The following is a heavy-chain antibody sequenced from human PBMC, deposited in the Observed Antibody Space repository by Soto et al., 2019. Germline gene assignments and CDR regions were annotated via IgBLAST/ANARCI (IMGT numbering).Heavy chain of an antibody. CDR3: AKHSGYYYDTSAFFAY. V-gene: IGHV3-23*01. D-gene: IGHD3-22*01. J-gene: IGHJ4*02. CDR1: GFTFSSYA. Sequence: GSLRLSCAASGFTFSSYAMSWVRQAPGRGLEWVSAISGSGGSTYYADSVKGRFTISRDNSKNTLYLQMNSMRAEDTAVYYCAKHSGYYYDTSAFFAYWGQGTLVTVSS. CDR2: ISGSGGST.